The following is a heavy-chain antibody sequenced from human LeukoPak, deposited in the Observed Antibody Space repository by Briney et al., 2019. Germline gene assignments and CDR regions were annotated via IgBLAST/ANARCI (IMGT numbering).Heavy chain of an antibody. Sequence: GGSLRLSCAASGFTFDDYGMSWVRQAPGKGLEWVSGISWDSGSIGYADSVKGRFTISRDSAKNSLYLQMNSLRVEDTALYYCAKDDSSGRSYYFDYWGQGTLVTVSS. CDR3: AKDDSSGRSYYFDY. CDR1: GFTFDDYG. D-gene: IGHD6-19*01. J-gene: IGHJ4*02. CDR2: ISWDSGSI. V-gene: IGHV3-9*01.